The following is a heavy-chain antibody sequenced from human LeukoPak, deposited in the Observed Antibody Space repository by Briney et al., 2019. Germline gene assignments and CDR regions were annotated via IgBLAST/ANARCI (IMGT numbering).Heavy chain of an antibody. CDR3: AKLASESGVMVAIDY. V-gene: IGHV3-23*01. J-gene: IGHJ4*02. Sequence: SCKASGGTFSSYAMSWVRQAPGKGLEWVSAISGSGGSTYYADSVKGRFTISRDNSKNTLYLQMNSLRAEDTAVYYCAKLASESGVMVAIDYWGQGTLVTVSS. CDR2: ISGSGGST. D-gene: IGHD2-15*01. CDR1: GGTFSSYA.